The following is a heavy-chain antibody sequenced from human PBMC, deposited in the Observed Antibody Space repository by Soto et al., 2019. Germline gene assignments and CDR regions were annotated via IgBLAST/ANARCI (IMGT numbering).Heavy chain of an antibody. CDR2: IYYSGST. D-gene: IGHD1-26*01. J-gene: IGHJ5*02. Sequence: PSETLSLTCTVSGGSISSSSYYWGWIRQPPGKGLEWIGSIYYSGSTYYNPSLKSRVTISVDTSKNQFSLKLSSVTAADTAVYYCARQTGEWELVNWFDPWGQGTLVTVSS. CDR1: GGSISSSSYY. CDR3: ARQTGEWELVNWFDP. V-gene: IGHV4-39*01.